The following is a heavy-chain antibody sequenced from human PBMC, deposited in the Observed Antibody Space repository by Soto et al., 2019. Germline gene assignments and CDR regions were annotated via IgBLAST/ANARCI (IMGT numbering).Heavy chain of an antibody. Sequence: VASVKVSCKASGYTFTSYAMHWVRQAPGQRLEWMGWINAGNGNTKYSQKFQGRVTITRDTSASTAYMELSGLRSEDTAVYYCARFAYSSGWNNDYWGQGTMGTVSS. J-gene: IGHJ4*02. CDR2: INAGNGNT. CDR1: GYTFTSYA. V-gene: IGHV1-3*01. CDR3: ARFAYSSGWNNDY. D-gene: IGHD6-19*01.